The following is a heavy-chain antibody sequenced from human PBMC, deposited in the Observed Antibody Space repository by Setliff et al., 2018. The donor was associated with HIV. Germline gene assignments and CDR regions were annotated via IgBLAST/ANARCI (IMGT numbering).Heavy chain of an antibody. D-gene: IGHD3-3*01. J-gene: IGHJ3*02. Sequence: SETLSLTCTVSGGSISSSNYYWGWIRQPPGKGLEWIGSIYYSGSTYYNPSLKGRVTISVDTSKNQFSLKLRSVTAADTAVYYCARALPLEWSHDGFDIWGQGTMVTVSS. V-gene: IGHV4-39*07. CDR1: GGSISSSNYY. CDR2: IYYSGST. CDR3: ARALPLEWSHDGFDI.